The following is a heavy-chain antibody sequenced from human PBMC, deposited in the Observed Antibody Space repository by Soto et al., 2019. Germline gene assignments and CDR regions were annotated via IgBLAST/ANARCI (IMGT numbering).Heavy chain of an antibody. V-gene: IGHV3-74*01. J-gene: IGHJ4*02. D-gene: IGHD4-17*01. Sequence: GGSLRLSCAASGFTFSSYWMHWVRQAPGKGLVWVSRINSDGSSTTYADSVKGRFTISRDNANNTLYLQMNSLRAEDTAVYYCARDHDPTTVTSFGYWGQGTLVTGSS. CDR2: INSDGSST. CDR3: ARDHDPTTVTSFGY. CDR1: GFTFSSYW.